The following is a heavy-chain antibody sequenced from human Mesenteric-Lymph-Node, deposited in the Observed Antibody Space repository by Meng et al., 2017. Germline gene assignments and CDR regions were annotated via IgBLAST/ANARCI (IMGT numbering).Heavy chain of an antibody. Sequence: GESLKISCAASGFTFSSYSMNWVRQAPGKGLEWVSSISSSSSYIYYTDSVKGRFTISRDNSKNTLYLQMNSLRAEDTAVYYCARINQLEYYFDYWGQGTLVTVSS. J-gene: IGHJ4*02. CDR2: ISSSSSYI. CDR1: GFTFSSYS. V-gene: IGHV3-21*01. D-gene: IGHD1-1*01. CDR3: ARINQLEYYFDY.